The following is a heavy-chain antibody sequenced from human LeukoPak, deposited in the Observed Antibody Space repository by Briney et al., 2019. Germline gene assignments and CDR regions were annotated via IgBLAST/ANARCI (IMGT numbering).Heavy chain of an antibody. J-gene: IGHJ4*02. V-gene: IGHV3-30*02. CDR2: IRYDGSNT. CDR3: AKDGTSYYYIYY. D-gene: IGHD2/OR15-2a*01. CDR1: GFTFNNYG. Sequence: GGSLRLSCPASGFTFNNYGMHWVRQAPGKGPEGLAFIRYDGSNTYYADSVKGRFTVSRDDSKNTLYLQMNSLRGDDTAVYYCAKDGTSYYYIYYWGQGTLVTVSS.